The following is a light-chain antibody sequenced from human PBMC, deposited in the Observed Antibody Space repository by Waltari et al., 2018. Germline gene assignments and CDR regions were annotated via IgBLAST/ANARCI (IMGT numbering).Light chain of an antibody. CDR3: AGWEDSLNCVL. CDR1: RRDVGRFHL. Sequence: QSALTPPASVSGSPGMSINLSCNGTRRDVGRFHLVSWYQQPPAKAPQLIIFEVTKRPLGVSDRFSGSKSDNTASLVISGLQSDDEADYYCAGWEDSLNCVLFGGGTKLTVL. CDR2: EVT. J-gene: IGLJ2*01. V-gene: IGLV2-14*02.